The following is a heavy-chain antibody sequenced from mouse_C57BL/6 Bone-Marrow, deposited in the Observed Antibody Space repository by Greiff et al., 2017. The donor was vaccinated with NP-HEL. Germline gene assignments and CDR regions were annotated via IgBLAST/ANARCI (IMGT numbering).Heavy chain of an antibody. CDR3: TEGLDFDY. D-gene: IGHD3-3*01. J-gene: IGHJ2*01. Sequence: EVKLEESGGGLVQPGGSMKLSCVASGFTFSNYWMNWVRQSPEKGLEWVAQIRLKSDNYATHYAESVKGRFTISRDDSKSSVYLQMNNLRAEDTGIDYCTEGLDFDYGGQGTTLTVSA. V-gene: IGHV6-3*01. CDR2: IRLKSDNYAT. CDR1: GFTFSNYW.